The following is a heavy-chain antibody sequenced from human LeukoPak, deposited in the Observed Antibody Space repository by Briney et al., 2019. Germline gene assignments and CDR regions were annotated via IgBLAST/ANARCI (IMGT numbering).Heavy chain of an antibody. CDR2: ISSSSDLM. CDR3: ARVLRGLYNLGD. Sequence: WVRQAPGKGLEWVSYISSSSDLMSYVASVKGRFTVSRDNAKNSLFLQMNSLRDEDTAVYYCARVLRGLYNLGDWGQGTLVTVSS. V-gene: IGHV3-48*02. D-gene: IGHD3-10*01. J-gene: IGHJ4*02.